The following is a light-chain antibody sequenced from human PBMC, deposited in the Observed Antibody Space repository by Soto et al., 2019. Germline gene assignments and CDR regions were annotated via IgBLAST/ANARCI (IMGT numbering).Light chain of an antibody. Sequence: DIVMTQSPSTLSVSVGDRVTISCRASQSVSTNLAWYQQKPGQAPKLLIYDASSMPSGIPARFSGSGSGTDLTLTISSLQPEDFATYYCQQRNKHSISFGQGTRLEI. V-gene: IGKV1-5*01. CDR3: QQRNKHSIS. CDR2: DAS. CDR1: QSVSTN. J-gene: IGKJ5*01.